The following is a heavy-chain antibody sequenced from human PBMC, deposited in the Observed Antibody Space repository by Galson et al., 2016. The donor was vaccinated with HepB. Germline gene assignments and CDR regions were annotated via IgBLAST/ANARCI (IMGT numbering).Heavy chain of an antibody. CDR2: ISGSGGST. CDR3: AKAVTRNTIFGVVTGKEGAHYGMDV. J-gene: IGHJ6*02. Sequence: SLRLSCAASGFIFSNYAMSWVRQVPGKGLEWVSAISGSGGSTHYADSVKGRFTISRDISKNTLYLQMNSLRAEDTAVYYCAKAVTRNTIFGVVTGKEGAHYGMDVWGQGTTVTVPS. V-gene: IGHV3-23*01. D-gene: IGHD3-3*01. CDR1: GFIFSNYA.